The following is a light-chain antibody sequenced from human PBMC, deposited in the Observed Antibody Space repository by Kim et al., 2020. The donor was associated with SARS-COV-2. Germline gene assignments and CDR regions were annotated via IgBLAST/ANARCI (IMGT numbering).Light chain of an antibody. CDR2: TAS. V-gene: IGKV1-39*01. CDR1: QDISRC. Sequence: DIQMTQSPSSLSASVGDRVTITCRASQDISRCLNWYQQKPGKAPKLLIYTASSLQSGVPSRFTGRGSETDFTLTISSLQPEDFSTFNSDQSDSASRTFGQGTKVDIK. J-gene: IGKJ1*01. CDR3: DQSDSASRT.